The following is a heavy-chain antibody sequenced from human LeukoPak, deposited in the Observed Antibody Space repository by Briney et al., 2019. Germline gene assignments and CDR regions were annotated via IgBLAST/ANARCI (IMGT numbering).Heavy chain of an antibody. V-gene: IGHV1-24*01. Sequence: ASVKVSCKVSGYTLTELSMHWVRQAPGKGLEWMGGFDPEDGETIYAQKFQGRVTMTEDTSTDTAYMELSSLRSEDTAVYYCATYGKQLADREKNYLGQGTLVTVSS. D-gene: IGHD6-6*01. CDR2: FDPEDGET. J-gene: IGHJ4*02. CDR1: GYTLTELS. CDR3: ATYGKQLADREKNY.